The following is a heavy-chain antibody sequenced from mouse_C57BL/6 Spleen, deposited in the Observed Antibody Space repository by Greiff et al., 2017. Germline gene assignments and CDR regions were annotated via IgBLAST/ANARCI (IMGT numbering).Heavy chain of an antibody. V-gene: IGHV1-64*01. J-gene: IGHJ2*01. D-gene: IGHD2-4*01. Sequence: QVQLQQPGAELVKPGASVKLSCKASGYTFTSYWMHWVKQRPGQGLEWMGMIHPNSGSTNYNEKFKSKATLTIDKSSSTAYMQLSSLTSEDSAVYYCAIYEYDRGAFDYWGQGTTLTVSS. CDR1: GYTFTSYW. CDR3: AIYEYDRGAFDY. CDR2: IHPNSGST.